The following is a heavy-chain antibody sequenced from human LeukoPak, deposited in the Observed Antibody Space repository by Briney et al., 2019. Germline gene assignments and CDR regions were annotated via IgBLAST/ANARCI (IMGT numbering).Heavy chain of an antibody. J-gene: IGHJ3*02. CDR1: GGSISSYY. V-gene: IGHV4-4*07. CDR3: ARVTGSGWSAAFDI. CDR2: IYTSGST. Sequence: SETLSLTCTASGGSISSYYWSWIRQPAGKGLEWIGRIYTSGSTNYNPSLKSRVTMSVDTSKNQFSLKLSSVIAADTAVYYCARVTGSGWSAAFDIWDQGTMVTVSS. D-gene: IGHD6-19*01.